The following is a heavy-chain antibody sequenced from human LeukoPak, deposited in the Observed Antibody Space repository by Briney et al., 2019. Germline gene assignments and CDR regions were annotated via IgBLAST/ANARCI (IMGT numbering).Heavy chain of an antibody. CDR3: ARGGRQSGFDP. V-gene: IGHV4-30-2*01. CDR2: IYHSGST. J-gene: IGHJ5*02. CDR1: GGSISSGGYY. Sequence: SETLSLTCTVSGGSISSGGYYWSWIRQPPGKGLEWIGYIYHSGSTYYNPSLKSRVTISVDRSKNQFSLKLSSVTAADTAVYYCARGGRQSGFDPWGQGTLVTVSS. D-gene: IGHD2-15*01.